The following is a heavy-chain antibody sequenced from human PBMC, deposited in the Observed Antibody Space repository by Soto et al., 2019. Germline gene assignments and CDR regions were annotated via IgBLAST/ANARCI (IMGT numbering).Heavy chain of an antibody. CDR2: VLHSGSP. CDR1: GGSFSGFY. CDR3: ARVPVVITPYGYYGLDV. J-gene: IGHJ6*02. V-gene: IGHV4-34*12. D-gene: IGHD3-22*01. Sequence: QVQLQQWGAGLLKPSETLSLNCAVYGGSFSGFYWSWIRQPPGKGLEWIGEVLHSGSPNYNPSLQSRVTISVDTSKNQFSLKLTSVTAADTAVYYCARVPVVITPYGYYGLDVWGQGTTVTVSS.